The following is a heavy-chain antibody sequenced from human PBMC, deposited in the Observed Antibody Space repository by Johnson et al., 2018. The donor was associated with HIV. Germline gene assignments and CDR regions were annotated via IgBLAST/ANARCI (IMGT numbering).Heavy chain of an antibody. CDR2: ISYDGSNK. Sequence: VQLVESGGGLVQPGGSLRLSCAASGFTFSRYAIHWVRQAPGKGLEWVALISYDGSNKYYADSVMGRFTISRDNATNSLYRQMNSLRAEDRAVYYCARESYLVYAFDIWGQGTMVTVSS. V-gene: IGHV3-30-3*01. D-gene: IGHD1-26*01. CDR1: GFTFSRYA. CDR3: ARESYLVYAFDI. J-gene: IGHJ3*02.